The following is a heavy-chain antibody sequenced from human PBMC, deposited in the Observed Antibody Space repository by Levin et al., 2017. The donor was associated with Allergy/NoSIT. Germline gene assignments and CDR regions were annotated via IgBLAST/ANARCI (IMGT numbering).Heavy chain of an antibody. D-gene: IGHD1-26*01. CDR1: GFIFSNYW. CDR3: ARGVFTTGYYPDYFDY. CDR2: IKKDGSGK. Sequence: PGESLKISCAASGFIFSNYWMTWVRQAPGKGLERVANIKKDGSGKYYVDFVKGRFTISRDNAMNSLYLQMNSLRVEDTAVYYCARGVFTTGYYPDYFDYWGQGTLVTVSS. V-gene: IGHV3-7*01. J-gene: IGHJ4*02.